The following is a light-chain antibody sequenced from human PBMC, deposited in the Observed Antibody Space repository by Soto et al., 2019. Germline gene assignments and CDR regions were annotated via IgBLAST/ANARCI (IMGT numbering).Light chain of an antibody. J-gene: IGKJ1*01. Sequence: DIQMTQSPSTLSASVGDRVIITCRASQSISSWLAWYQQKPGKAPNLLIYRASTLKSGIPSRFSGSGSGTEFTLTIRSLQPDDVATYYCQQSDRASWTFGQGTKVEIK. CDR2: RAS. CDR1: QSISSW. CDR3: QQSDRASWT. V-gene: IGKV1-5*03.